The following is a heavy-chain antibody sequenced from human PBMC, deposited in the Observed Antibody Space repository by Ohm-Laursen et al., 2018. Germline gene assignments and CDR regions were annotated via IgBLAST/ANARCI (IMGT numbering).Heavy chain of an antibody. CDR1: GGYISHSDYY. D-gene: IGHD4-11*01. CDR3: ARDRGLPAVNRFDP. Sequence: SETLSLTCTVSGGYISHSDYYWNWIRQHPGKGLEWIGYIYYSGSTYYNPSLKSRVTISVDTSKNQFSLNLSSVTAADTAVYYCARDRGLPAVNRFDPWGQGTLVTVSS. CDR2: IYYSGST. J-gene: IGHJ5*02. V-gene: IGHV4-31*03.